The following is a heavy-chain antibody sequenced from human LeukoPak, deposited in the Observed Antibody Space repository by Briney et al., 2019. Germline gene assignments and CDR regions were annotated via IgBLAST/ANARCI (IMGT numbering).Heavy chain of an antibody. V-gene: IGHV1-69*13. CDR2: IIPIFGTA. D-gene: IGHD4-17*01. Sequence: SVKVSCKASGGTFSSYAISWVRQAPGQGLEWMGGIIPIFGTANYAQKFQGRVTITADESTSTAYMELRSLRSDDTAVYYCARVYGDPFDYWGQGTLVTVSS. CDR3: ARVYGDPFDY. J-gene: IGHJ4*02. CDR1: GGTFSSYA.